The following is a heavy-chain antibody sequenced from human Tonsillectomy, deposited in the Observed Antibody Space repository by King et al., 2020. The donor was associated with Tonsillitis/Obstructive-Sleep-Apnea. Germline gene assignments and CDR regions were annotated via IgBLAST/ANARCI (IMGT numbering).Heavy chain of an antibody. CDR3: AKPTADCSSTSCYYGGFDP. J-gene: IGHJ5*02. V-gene: IGHV3-23*04. CDR2: ISCSGGST. CDR1: GFTFSSYA. D-gene: IGHD2-2*01. Sequence: DVQLVESGGGLVQPGGSLRLSCAASGFTFSSYAMSWVRQAPGKGLEWVSAISCSGGSTYYADSVKGRVTISRDNSKKTLYLQMNSLRAEDTAVYYCAKPTADCSSTSCYYGGFDPWGQGTLVTVSS.